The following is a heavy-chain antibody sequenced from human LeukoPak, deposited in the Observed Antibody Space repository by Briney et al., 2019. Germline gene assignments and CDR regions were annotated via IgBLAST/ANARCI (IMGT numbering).Heavy chain of an antibody. CDR1: GGSFTDYY. J-gene: IGHJ4*02. Sequence: SETLSLTCAVYGGSFTDYYWSWIRQPPGRWLEWIGEINHSGSTNYNSSLKSRVTISVDTTNGQFSLRLNSVTAADTAVYYCARTRYYYNSRSYGAPYYFDYWGQGTLVTVSS. V-gene: IGHV4-34*01. CDR2: INHSGST. CDR3: ARTRYYYNSRSYGAPYYFDY. D-gene: IGHD3-10*01.